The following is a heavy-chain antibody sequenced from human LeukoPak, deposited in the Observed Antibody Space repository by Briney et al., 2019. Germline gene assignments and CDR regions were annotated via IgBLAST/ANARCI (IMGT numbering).Heavy chain of an antibody. CDR3: ARDNAGYGDPRANAFDI. Sequence: GRSLRLSCAASGFTFSSYAMHWVRQAPGKGLEWVAVISYDGSNKYYADSVKGRFTISSDNSKNTLYLQMNSLRAEDTAVYYCARDNAGYGDPRANAFDIWGQGTMVTVSS. V-gene: IGHV3-30*04. CDR1: GFTFSSYA. CDR2: ISYDGSNK. D-gene: IGHD4-17*01. J-gene: IGHJ3*02.